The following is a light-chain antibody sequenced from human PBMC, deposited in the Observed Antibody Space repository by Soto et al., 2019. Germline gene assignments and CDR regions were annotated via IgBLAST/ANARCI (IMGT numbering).Light chain of an antibody. CDR2: EVT. Sequence: QSALTQPASVSGSPGQSITISCTGASSDVGTCNYVSWYQQHPGKAPKLMIYEVTNRPSGISNRFSGSKSGNTASLTISGLQADDDADYYCLSCTGTDTAVFGTGTKLTVL. V-gene: IGLV2-14*01. CDR3: LSCTGTDTAV. J-gene: IGLJ1*01. CDR1: SSDVGTCNY.